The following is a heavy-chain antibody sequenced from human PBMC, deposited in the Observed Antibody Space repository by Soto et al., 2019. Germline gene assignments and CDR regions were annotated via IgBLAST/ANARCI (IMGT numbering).Heavy chain of an antibody. J-gene: IGHJ3*01. CDR3: AKDSQYRTDAFDV. CDR1: GFTFSSHG. Sequence: EAQLVESGGGLAQPGGSLRLSCAASGFTFSSHGMSWVRQAPGKGLEWIAGLSCGGGTTYYADSAKGRFIISRDNSKNTLDLKMNSLKAEDTALYYCAKDSQYRTDAFDVWGQGTLVTVSS. V-gene: IGHV3-23*04. CDR2: LSCGGGTT. D-gene: IGHD6-6*01.